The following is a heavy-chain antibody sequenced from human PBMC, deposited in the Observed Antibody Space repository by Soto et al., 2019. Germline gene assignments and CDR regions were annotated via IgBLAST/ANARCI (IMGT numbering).Heavy chain of an antibody. CDR3: ASRRGHYSNYGSGFDP. CDR1: GGSISSSSYY. V-gene: IGHV4-39*01. J-gene: IGHJ5*02. D-gene: IGHD4-4*01. CDR2: IYYSGST. Sequence: QLQLQESGPGLVKPSETLSLTCTVSGGSISSSSYYWGWIRQPPGKGLEWIGSIYYSGSTYYNPSLKSRVTISVDTSKTQFSLKLSSVTAADTAVYYCASRRGHYSNYGSGFDPCGQGTLVTVSS.